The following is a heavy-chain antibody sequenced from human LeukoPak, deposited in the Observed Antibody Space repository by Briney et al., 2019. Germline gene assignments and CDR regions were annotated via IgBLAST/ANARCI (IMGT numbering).Heavy chain of an antibody. V-gene: IGHV4-4*07. CDR2: IYTSGST. CDR1: GGSISSYY. Sequence: SETLSLTCTVSGGSISSYYWSWIRQPAGKGLEWIGRIYTSGSTNYNPSLKSRVTMSVDTSKNQFSLKLSSVTAADTAVYYCARESFTVVPAAIRRNWYFDLWGRGTLVTVSS. CDR3: ARESFTVVPAAIRRNWYFDL. D-gene: IGHD2-2*01. J-gene: IGHJ2*01.